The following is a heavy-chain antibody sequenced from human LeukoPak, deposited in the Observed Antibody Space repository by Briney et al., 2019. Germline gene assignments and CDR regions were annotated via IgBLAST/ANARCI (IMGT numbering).Heavy chain of an antibody. D-gene: IGHD5-18*01. CDR1: GDSVSSDSAA. CDR2: TYYRSKWYN. J-gene: IGHJ4*02. V-gene: IGHV6-1*01. CDR3: ASSLNLWQRPAMAD. Sequence: SQTLSLTCAISGDSVSSDSAAWNWIRQSPSRGLEWLGRTYYRSKWYNDYAVSVKSRITINPDTSKNQFSLQLSSVTAADTAVSYCASSLNLWQRPAMADWGQGTLVTVSS.